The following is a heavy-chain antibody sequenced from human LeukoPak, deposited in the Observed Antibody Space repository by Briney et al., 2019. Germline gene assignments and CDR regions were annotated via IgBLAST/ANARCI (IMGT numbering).Heavy chain of an antibody. D-gene: IGHD3-10*01. Sequence: GGSLRLSCAASGFTFSSNAMSWVRQVPGKGLEWVSAISGSGGSTYYADSVKGRFAMSRDNSKNTLFLQMNSLRAEDTAVYYCAKDRYGSGSLYDYWGQGTLVTVSS. V-gene: IGHV3-23*01. CDR1: GFTFSSNA. CDR3: AKDRYGSGSLYDY. J-gene: IGHJ4*02. CDR2: ISGSGGST.